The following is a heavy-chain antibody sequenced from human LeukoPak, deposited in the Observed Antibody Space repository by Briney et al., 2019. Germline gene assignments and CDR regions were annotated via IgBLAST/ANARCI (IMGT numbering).Heavy chain of an antibody. CDR2: ISSSSSYI. Sequence: GGSLRLSCAASGFTFSSYSMNWVRQAPGKRLEWVSSISSSSSYIYYADSVKGRFTISRDNAKNSLYLQMNSLRAEDTAVYYCARAGYSSGWYTDYWGQGTLVTVSS. CDR1: GFTFSSYS. V-gene: IGHV3-21*01. J-gene: IGHJ4*02. D-gene: IGHD6-19*01. CDR3: ARAGYSSGWYTDY.